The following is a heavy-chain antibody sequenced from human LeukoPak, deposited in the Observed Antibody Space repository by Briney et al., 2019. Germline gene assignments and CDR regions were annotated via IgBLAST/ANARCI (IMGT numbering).Heavy chain of an antibody. V-gene: IGHV3-53*01. CDR1: GFTVSTNS. D-gene: IGHD1-7*01. Sequence: GGSLRLSCTVSGFTVSTNSMSWVRQTPGKGLEWVSFIYSGGSTHYSDSVKGRFTISRDNSKNTLYLQMNSLRAEDTAVYYCAKEWGNWNWAYYFDYWGQGTLVTVSS. CDR3: AKEWGNWNWAYYFDY. CDR2: IYSGGST. J-gene: IGHJ4*02.